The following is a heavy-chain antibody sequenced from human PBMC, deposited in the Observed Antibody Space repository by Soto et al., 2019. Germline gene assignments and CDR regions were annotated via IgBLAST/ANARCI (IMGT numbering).Heavy chain of an antibody. V-gene: IGHV3-74*01. CDR3: ARVGYSSGWYGLGY. CDR2: INSDGSST. Sequence: EVQLVESGGGLVQPGGSLRVSCAASGFTFSSYWMHWVRQAPGKGLVWVSRINSDGSSTSYADSVKGRFTISRDDAKNTLYLQMNSLRAEDTAVYYCARVGYSSGWYGLGYWGQGTLVTVSS. CDR1: GFTFSSYW. J-gene: IGHJ4*02. D-gene: IGHD6-19*01.